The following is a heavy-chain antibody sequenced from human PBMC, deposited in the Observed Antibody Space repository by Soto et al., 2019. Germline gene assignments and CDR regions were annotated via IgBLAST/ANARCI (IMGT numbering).Heavy chain of an antibody. CDR2: IYPGDSDT. CDR1: GYSFTSYW. D-gene: IGHD3-16*01. CDR3: GSFYFWGGGGGGKIYSSNRVRAV. J-gene: IGHJ6*03. Sequence: GESLKISCKGSGYSFTSYWIGWVRQMPGKGLEWMGIIYPGDSDTRYSPSFQGQVTISADKSISTAYLQWSSLKASDTAMYYCGSFYFWGGGGGGKIYSSNRVRAVGGKGTPVP. V-gene: IGHV5-51*01.